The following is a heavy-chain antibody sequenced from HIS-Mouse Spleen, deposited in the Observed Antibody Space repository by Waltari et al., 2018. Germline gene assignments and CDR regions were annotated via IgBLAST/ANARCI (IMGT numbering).Heavy chain of an antibody. V-gene: IGHV4-4*07. CDR2: IYTSGST. CDR3: ARVLGYYDSSGYYYDAFDI. Sequence: QVQLQESGPGLVKPSETLSLTCTVPGGSISSYSWSWIRQPAGKGLEWIGRIYTSGSTNYNPSLKSRVTMSVDTSKNQFSLKLSSVTAADTAVYYCARVLGYYDSSGYYYDAFDIWGQGTMVTVSS. CDR1: GGSISSYS. D-gene: IGHD3-22*01. J-gene: IGHJ3*02.